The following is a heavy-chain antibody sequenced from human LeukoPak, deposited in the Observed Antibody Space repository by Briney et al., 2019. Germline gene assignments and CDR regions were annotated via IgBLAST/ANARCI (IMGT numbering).Heavy chain of an antibody. CDR1: GGTFSSYA. V-gene: IGHV1-46*01. D-gene: IGHD2-15*01. J-gene: IGHJ4*02. CDR2: IIPSGGST. CDR3: ARESCSSGNCYWRN. Sequence: GASVKVSCKASGGTFSSYAISWVRQAPGQGLEWMGVIIPSGGSTTYAQKFQGRVTVTRDTSTSTVYMELSSLRSEDTAVYYCARESCSSGNCYWRNWGQGTLVTVSS.